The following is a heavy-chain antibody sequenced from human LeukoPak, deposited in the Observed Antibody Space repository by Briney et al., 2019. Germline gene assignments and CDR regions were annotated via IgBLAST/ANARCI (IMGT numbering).Heavy chain of an antibody. CDR1: SRSISSYY. Sequence: PSETLSLTCTASSRSISSYYWKWIRQPPGKGLEWIGYIYYSGSTNYNPSLKSRVTISVDTSKNQFSLKLSSATAADTAVYYCARAASSSGNSSSGLYYFDYWGQGTLVTVSS. CDR2: IYYSGST. D-gene: IGHD6-13*01. CDR3: ARAASSSGNSSSGLYYFDY. J-gene: IGHJ4*02. V-gene: IGHV4-59*01.